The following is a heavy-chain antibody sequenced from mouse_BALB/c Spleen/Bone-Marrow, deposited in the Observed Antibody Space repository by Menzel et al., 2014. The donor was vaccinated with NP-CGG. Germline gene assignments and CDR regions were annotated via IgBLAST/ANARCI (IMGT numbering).Heavy chain of an antibody. CDR1: GYTFTEYT. Sequence: EVQLQQSGPELVKPGASVKISCKTSGYTFTEYTMHWVKQSHGKSLEWIGTINPNNGGTSYNQEFKGKATLTVDKSSSTAYMELRSLTSEGSAVYYCARRIPYGYAMDYWGQGTSVTVSS. CDR2: INPNNGGT. V-gene: IGHV1-22*01. D-gene: IGHD2-2*01. J-gene: IGHJ4*01. CDR3: ARRIPYGYAMDY.